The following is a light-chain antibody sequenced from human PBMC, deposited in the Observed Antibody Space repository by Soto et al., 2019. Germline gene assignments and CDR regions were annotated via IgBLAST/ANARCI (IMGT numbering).Light chain of an antibody. CDR1: QSVSSSY. CDR2: GAS. J-gene: IGKJ1*01. Sequence: EIVLTQSPGTLSLSPWERATLSCRASQSVSSSYLAWYQRKPGQAPRLLIYGASSRATGIPDRFSGGGSGTDFTLTISRLEPEDFAVYYCQQYHNSPPTFGQGTKVDIK. V-gene: IGKV3-20*01. CDR3: QQYHNSPPT.